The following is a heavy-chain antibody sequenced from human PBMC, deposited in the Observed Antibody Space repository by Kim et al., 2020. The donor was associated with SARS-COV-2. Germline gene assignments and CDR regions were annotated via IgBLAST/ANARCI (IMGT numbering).Heavy chain of an antibody. Sequence: GGSLRLSCVASGFTFDRYVINWVRRTPGMGLEWVSGIDRSGTRTHYANSVKGRFTISRDNSRNTLYLQMNSLRDEDTAVYFCLAVFRGYWGQGTLVTVSS. D-gene: IGHD3-10*01. J-gene: IGHJ4*02. CDR3: LAVFRGY. V-gene: IGHV3-23*05. CDR2: IDRSGTRT. CDR1: GFTFDRYV.